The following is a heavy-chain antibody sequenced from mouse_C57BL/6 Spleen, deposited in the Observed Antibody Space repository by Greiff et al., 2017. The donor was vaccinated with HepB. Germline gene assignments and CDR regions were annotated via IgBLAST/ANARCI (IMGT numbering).Heavy chain of an antibody. CDR3: AREGPYDYEEGAMDY. J-gene: IGHJ4*01. Sequence: VKLQQPGAELVKPGASVKLSCKASGYTFTSYWMHWVKQRPGQGLEWIGMIHPNSGSTNYNEKFKSKATLTVDKSPSTAYMQLSSLTSEDSAVYYCAREGPYDYEEGAMDYWGQGTSVTVSS. CDR1: GYTFTSYW. D-gene: IGHD2-4*01. V-gene: IGHV1-64*01. CDR2: IHPNSGST.